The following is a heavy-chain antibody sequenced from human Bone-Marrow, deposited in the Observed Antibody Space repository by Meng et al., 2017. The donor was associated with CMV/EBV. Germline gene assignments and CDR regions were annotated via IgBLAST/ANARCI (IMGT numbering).Heavy chain of an antibody. CDR2: IYYSGST. V-gene: IGHV4-59*01. Sequence: SETLSLTCTVSGGSISSYYWSWIRQPPGKGLEWIGYIYYSGSTNYNPSLKSRVTISVDTSKNQFSLKLTSVTAADTAVYFCARYCGGDCYSHSFDYWGQGTLVTVSS. D-gene: IGHD2-21*01. J-gene: IGHJ4*02. CDR3: ARYCGGDCYSHSFDY. CDR1: GGSISSYY.